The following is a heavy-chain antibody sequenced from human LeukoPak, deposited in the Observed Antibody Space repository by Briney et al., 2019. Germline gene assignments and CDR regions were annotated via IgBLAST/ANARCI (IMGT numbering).Heavy chain of an antibody. Sequence: SVKVSCKASGGTFSSYAISWVRQAPGQGLEWMGGIIPIFGTANYAQKFQGRVTITTDESTSTAYMELSSLRSEDTAVYYCTAGDSSSLLGAYWGQGTLVTVSS. J-gene: IGHJ4*02. CDR3: TAGDSSSLLGAY. D-gene: IGHD3-22*01. CDR1: GGTFSSYA. V-gene: IGHV1-69*05. CDR2: IIPIFGTA.